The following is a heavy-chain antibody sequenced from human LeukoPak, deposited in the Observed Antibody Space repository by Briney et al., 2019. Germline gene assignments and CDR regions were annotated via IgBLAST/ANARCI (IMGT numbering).Heavy chain of an antibody. CDR1: GFTFSSYE. V-gene: IGHV3-48*03. Sequence: GGSLRLSCAASGFTFSSYEMNWVRQAPGKGLEWVSYISSSGYTTYYADSVKGRFTISRDNSKNTLYLQMNSLRAEDTAVYYCAKGEVGLLLDYWGQGTLVTVSS. D-gene: IGHD3-22*01. J-gene: IGHJ4*02. CDR2: ISSSGYTT. CDR3: AKGEVGLLLDY.